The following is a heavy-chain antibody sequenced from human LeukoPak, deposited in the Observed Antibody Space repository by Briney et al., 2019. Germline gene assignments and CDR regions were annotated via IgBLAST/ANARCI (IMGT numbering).Heavy chain of an antibody. CDR1: GYTFTRYY. CDR3: AREYSSSWSR. CDR2: INPNSGGT. Sequence: GASVRVSCKPSGYTFTRYYMHWVRQAPGQGLDGMGWINPNSGGTNYAQKFQGRVTMTRDTSISTAYMELSRLRSDDTAVYYCAREYSSSWSRWGQGTLVTVSS. V-gene: IGHV1-2*02. J-gene: IGHJ4*02. D-gene: IGHD6-13*01.